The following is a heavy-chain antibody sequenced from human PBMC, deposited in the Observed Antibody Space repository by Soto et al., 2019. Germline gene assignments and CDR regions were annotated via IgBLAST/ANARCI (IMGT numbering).Heavy chain of an antibody. V-gene: IGHV3-21*01. Sequence: PGGSLRLSCAASGFTFSSYSMNWVRQAPGKGLEWVSSISTSSSYIYYADSVKGRFTISRDNAKNSLYLQMNSLRAEDTAVYYCARDVSPAPVRYFDWSPLDYWGQGTLVTVSS. CDR2: ISTSSSYI. CDR1: GFTFSSYS. J-gene: IGHJ4*02. CDR3: ARDVSPAPVRYFDWSPLDY. D-gene: IGHD3-9*01.